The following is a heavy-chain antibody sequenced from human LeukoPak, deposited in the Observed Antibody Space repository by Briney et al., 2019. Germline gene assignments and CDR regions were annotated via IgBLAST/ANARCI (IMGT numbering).Heavy chain of an antibody. CDR1: GGSISSGGYS. D-gene: IGHD3-10*01. V-gene: IGHV4-30-2*01. CDR2: IYHSGST. J-gene: IGHJ5*02. CDR3: ARVYGSGRRSGGNWFDP. Sequence: SGTLSLICAVSGGSISSGGYSWSWIGQPPGKGLEWIGYIYHSGSTYYNPSLKSRVTISVDRSKNQFSLKLSSVTAADTAVYYCARVYGSGRRSGGNWFDPWGQGTLVTVSS.